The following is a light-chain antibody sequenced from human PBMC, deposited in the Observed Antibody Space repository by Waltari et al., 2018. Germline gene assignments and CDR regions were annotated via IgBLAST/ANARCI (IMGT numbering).Light chain of an antibody. CDR3: SAYRGSSALV. CDR2: EVS. V-gene: IGLV2-14*01. CDR1: SSDVGAYNY. J-gene: IGLJ1*01. Sequence: QSALTQPASVSGSPAQSITISCTGTSSDVGAYNYVSWFQQHPGKAPKLLIDEVSNRPSGVSRRFPGSRSGNTASLTIAGLQAEDEADYYCSAYRGSSALVFGTGTKVTVL.